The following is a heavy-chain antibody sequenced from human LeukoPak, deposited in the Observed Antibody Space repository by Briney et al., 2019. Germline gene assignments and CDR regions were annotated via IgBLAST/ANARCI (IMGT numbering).Heavy chain of an antibody. CDR3: ARHPSYSSSDY. V-gene: IGHV5-51*01. CDR2: IYPGDSDT. Sequence: GESLKISCKGSGYSFTSYWIGWVRQMPGKGLEWMGIIYPGDSDTRYSPSLQGQVTIPADKSISTAYLQWSSLKASDTAMYYCARHPSYSSSDYWGQGTLVTVSS. D-gene: IGHD6-6*01. J-gene: IGHJ4*02. CDR1: GYSFTSYW.